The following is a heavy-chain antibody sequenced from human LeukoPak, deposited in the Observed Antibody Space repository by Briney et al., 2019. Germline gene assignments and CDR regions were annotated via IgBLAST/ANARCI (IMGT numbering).Heavy chain of an antibody. D-gene: IGHD6-19*01. Sequence: KPSETLSLTCTVSGVSVTSFFWTWIRQSPGKGLEWIGYIYYTGSTNYNPTLKSRITMSIDTSKNQFSLNLSSVTTTDTAVYYCARDRSSGWYLDYWGQGTLVTVSS. CDR1: GVSVTSFF. V-gene: IGHV4-59*02. CDR2: IYYTGST. CDR3: ARDRSSGWYLDY. J-gene: IGHJ4*02.